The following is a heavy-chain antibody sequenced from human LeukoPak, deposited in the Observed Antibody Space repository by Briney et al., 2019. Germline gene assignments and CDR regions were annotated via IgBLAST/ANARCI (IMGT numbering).Heavy chain of an antibody. CDR2: ISGSGGST. CDR3: AKLTYSNYGANWFDP. Sequence: GGSLRLSCAASGFTFSSYAMSWVRQAPGKGLEWVSAISGSGGSTYYADSVKGRFTISRDNSKNTLYLQMNSLRAEDTAVYYCAKLTYSNYGANWFDPWGQGTLVTVSS. CDR1: GFTFSSYA. V-gene: IGHV3-23*01. D-gene: IGHD4-11*01. J-gene: IGHJ5*02.